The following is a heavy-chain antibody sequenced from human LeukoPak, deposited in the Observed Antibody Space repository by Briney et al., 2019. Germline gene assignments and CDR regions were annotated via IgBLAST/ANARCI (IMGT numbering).Heavy chain of an antibody. CDR2: IYKNAIT. CDR3: ARSLRVRGVPDYMDV. D-gene: IGHD3-10*01. J-gene: IGHJ6*03. CDR1: GFTVSSNY. Sequence: GGSLRLSCAASGFTVSSNYMTWVRQAPGKGREGVSVIYKNAITYYADTVKGRFTISRENSKNTLYLQMNSLRADDTAVYYCARSLRVRGVPDYMDVWGKGTTVTISS. V-gene: IGHV3-53*01.